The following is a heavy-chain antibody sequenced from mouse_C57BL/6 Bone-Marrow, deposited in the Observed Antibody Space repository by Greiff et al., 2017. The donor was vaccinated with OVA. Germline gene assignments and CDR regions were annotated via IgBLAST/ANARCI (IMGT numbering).Heavy chain of an antibody. Sequence: VHVKQSGPGLAKPSQTLSLTCSVTGYSITSDYWNWIRKFPGNKLEYMGYISYSGSTYYNPSLKSRISITRDTSKNQYYLQLNSVTTEDTATYYCARFTTVVAPYAMDYWGQGTSVTVSS. D-gene: IGHD1-1*01. J-gene: IGHJ4*01. CDR2: ISYSGST. V-gene: IGHV3-8*01. CDR3: ARFTTVVAPYAMDY. CDR1: GYSITSDY.